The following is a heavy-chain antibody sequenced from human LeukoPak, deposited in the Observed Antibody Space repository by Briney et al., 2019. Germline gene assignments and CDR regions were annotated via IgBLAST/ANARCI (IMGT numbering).Heavy chain of an antibody. CDR2: IIPIFGIA. CDR3: ARDLVGDSPDYYYGMDV. CDR1: GGTFSSYA. V-gene: IGHV1-69*04. D-gene: IGHD4-17*01. J-gene: IGHJ6*02. Sequence: SVKVSCKASGGTFSSYAISWVRQAPGQGLEWMGRIIPIFGIANYAQKFQGRVTITADKSTSTAYMELSSLRSGDTAVYYCARDLVGDSPDYYYGMDVWGQGTTVTVSS.